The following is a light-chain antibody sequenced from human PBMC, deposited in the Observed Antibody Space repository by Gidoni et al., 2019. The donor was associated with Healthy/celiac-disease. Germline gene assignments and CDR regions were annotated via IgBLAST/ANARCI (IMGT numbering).Light chain of an antibody. Sequence: DIQLTQSPSSLSASVGDRVTITCRASQSISSYLNWYQQKPGKAPNLMIYAASSLQSGVPSRVSGRGSGKDFTLTISRMQLEDFATYYSQQSYRTPPTFGQXTKVEIK. CDR3: QQSYRTPPT. CDR2: AAS. J-gene: IGKJ1*01. CDR1: QSISSY. V-gene: IGKV1-39*01.